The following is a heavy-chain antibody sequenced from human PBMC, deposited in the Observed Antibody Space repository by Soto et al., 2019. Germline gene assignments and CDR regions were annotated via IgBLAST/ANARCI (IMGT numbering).Heavy chain of an antibody. D-gene: IGHD6-13*01. Sequence: QVQLQESGPGLVKPSQTLSLTCTVSGGSISSGDYYWSWIRQPPGKGLEWIGYIYYSGSTYYNPSLKCRVTISVATSKNHFSLKLSAGTAADTAVYYCARDEGGIGWFDPWGQGTLVTVSS. CDR2: IYYSGST. J-gene: IGHJ5*02. V-gene: IGHV4-30-4*01. CDR1: GGSISSGDYY. CDR3: ARDEGGIGWFDP.